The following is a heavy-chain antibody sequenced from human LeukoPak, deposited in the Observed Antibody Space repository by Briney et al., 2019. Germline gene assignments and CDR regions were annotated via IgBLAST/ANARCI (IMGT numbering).Heavy chain of an antibody. V-gene: IGHV4-4*07. Sequence: SETLSLTCTVSGDSLNNYYRTWIRQPAGKGLEWIGRIYPSGITNYNPSLKSRITISIETSKKQFSLKLSSVTAADTAGYYCARDRGVTYYGSGSYPPYYDYWGQGTVVTVSS. J-gene: IGHJ4*02. CDR1: GDSLNNYY. CDR3: ARDRGVTYYGSGSYPPYYDY. CDR2: IYPSGIT. D-gene: IGHD3-10*01.